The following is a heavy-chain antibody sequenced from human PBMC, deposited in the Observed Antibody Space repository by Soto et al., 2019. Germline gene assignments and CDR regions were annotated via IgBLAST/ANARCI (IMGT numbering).Heavy chain of an antibody. CDR3: ARASGPFDY. Sequence: QVQLVESGGGVVQPGRSLRLSCAASGFTFSVYGIHWVRQAPGKGLEWVAVIWSDGSHKYYADSVKGRFTIYRDNSKNTLYLQMNSLRAEDTALYYCARASGPFDYWGQGTLVTVSS. D-gene: IGHD2-8*02. J-gene: IGHJ4*02. V-gene: IGHV3-33*01. CDR1: GFTFSVYG. CDR2: IWSDGSHK.